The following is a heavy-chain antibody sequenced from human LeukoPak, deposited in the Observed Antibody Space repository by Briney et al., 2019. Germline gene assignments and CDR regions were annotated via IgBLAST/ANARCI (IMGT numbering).Heavy chain of an antibody. CDR3: ARSGYSYGSEEYYFDY. J-gene: IGHJ4*02. V-gene: IGHV4-59*01. CDR1: GGSISSYY. CDR2: IYYSGST. Sequence: SETLSLTCTVSGGSISSYYWSWIRRPPGKGLEWIGYIYYSGSTNYNPSLKSRVTISVDTSKNQFSLKLSSVTAADTAVYYCARSGYSYGSEEYYFDYWGQGTLVTVSS. D-gene: IGHD5-18*01.